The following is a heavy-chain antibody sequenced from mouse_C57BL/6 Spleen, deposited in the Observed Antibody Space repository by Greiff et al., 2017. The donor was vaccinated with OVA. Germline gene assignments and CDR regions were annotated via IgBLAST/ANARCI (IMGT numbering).Heavy chain of an antibody. V-gene: IGHV1-82*01. CDR3: AREFITTVEWYFDV. CDR1: GYAFSSSW. Sequence: QVQLQQSGPELVKPGASVKISCKASGYAFSSSWMNWVKQRPGKGLEWIGRIYPGDGDTNYNGKFKGKATLTADKSSSTAYMQLSSLTSEDSAVYFCAREFITTVEWYFDVWGTGTTVTVSS. CDR2: IYPGDGDT. D-gene: IGHD1-1*01. J-gene: IGHJ1*03.